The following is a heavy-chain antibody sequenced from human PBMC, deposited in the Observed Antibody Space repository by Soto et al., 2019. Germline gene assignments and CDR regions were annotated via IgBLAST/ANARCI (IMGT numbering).Heavy chain of an antibody. D-gene: IGHD4-17*01. J-gene: IGHJ4*02. Sequence: EVQLVESGGGLVQPGGSLRLSCATSGFTFSTHAMNWVRQAPGKGLEWVSGFSGSGGGTYYAESVKGRFTISRDNSKNTLYLQMASLRAEDTAVYDCAKEVFDYGGADFWGQGTLVTVSS. CDR2: FSGSGGGT. V-gene: IGHV3-23*04. CDR3: AKEVFDYGGADF. CDR1: GFTFSTHA.